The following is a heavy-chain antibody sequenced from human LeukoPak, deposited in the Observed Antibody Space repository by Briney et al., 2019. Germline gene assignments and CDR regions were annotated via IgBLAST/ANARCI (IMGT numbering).Heavy chain of an antibody. D-gene: IGHD2-15*01. CDR1: GFTFSSYS. V-gene: IGHV3-48*01. Sequence: GGSLRLSCAASGFTFSSYSMNWVRRAPGKGLEWGSYISGSSSTIYYADSVKGRFTISRDNGKNTLYLQMNSLRAEDTAVYYXAXXXTXXXXXGXVPFDYWGQGTLVTVSS. CDR2: ISGSSSTI. J-gene: IGHJ4*02. CDR3: AXXXTXXXXXGXVPFDY.